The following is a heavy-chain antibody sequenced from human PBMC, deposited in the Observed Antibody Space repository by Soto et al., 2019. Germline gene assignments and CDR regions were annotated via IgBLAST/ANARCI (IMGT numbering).Heavy chain of an antibody. CDR1: GGSISSGNSYS. J-gene: IGHJ5*02. CDR3: ARAVAPYLGTWFDP. V-gene: IGHV4-30-2*01. CDR2: ISHTGST. D-gene: IGHD3-16*01. Sequence: SETLSLTCAVSGGSISSGNSYSWSWIRQPPGKGLEWIGSISHTGSTSYNPSLKGRVTMSVDKSKNQFSLKLSSVTAADMAVYYCARAVAPYLGTWFDPWGQGTLVTV.